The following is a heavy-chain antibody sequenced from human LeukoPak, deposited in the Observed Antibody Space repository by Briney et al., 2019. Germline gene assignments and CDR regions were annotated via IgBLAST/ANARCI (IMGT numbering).Heavy chain of an antibody. CDR2: INPSGGST. J-gene: IGHJ4*02. CDR3: ARDNSIAVAVEWSFDY. V-gene: IGHV1-46*01. CDR1: GYTFTSYY. D-gene: IGHD6-19*01. Sequence: ASVKVSCKASGYTFTSYYMHWVRRAPGQGLEWMGIINPSGGSTSYAQKFQGRVTMTRDTSTSTVYMELSSLRSEDTAVYYCARDNSIAVAVEWSFDYWGQGTLVTVSS.